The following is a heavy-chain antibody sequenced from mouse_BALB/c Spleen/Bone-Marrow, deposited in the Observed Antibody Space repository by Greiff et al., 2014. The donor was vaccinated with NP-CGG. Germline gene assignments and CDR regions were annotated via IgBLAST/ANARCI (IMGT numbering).Heavy chain of an antibody. CDR3: ARGDYGYHWYFDV. D-gene: IGHD1-2*01. CDR2: INPGDGDT. CDR1: GYNFTTHW. Sequence: QVQLQQSGAELARPGASVKLSCKASGYNFTTHWMQWVKQRPGQGLEWIGAINPGDGDTRYTQRFKGKATLTADKSSSTAYMQLSDLASEDSAVYYCARGDYGYHWYFDVWGAGTTDTVSS. J-gene: IGHJ1*01. V-gene: IGHV1-87*01.